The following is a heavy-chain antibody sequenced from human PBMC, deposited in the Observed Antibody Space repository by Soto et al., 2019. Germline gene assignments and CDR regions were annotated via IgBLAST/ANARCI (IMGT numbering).Heavy chain of an antibody. CDR1: GYTFTSYY. Sequence: QVQLVQSGAEVKNPGASVRVSCKASGYTFTSYYMHWVRQAPGQGLEWMGVLNPSRGSTAYAQKFQGRVTMTRDTSTSTVYMELASLRSEDTAVYYCARRSGGPDCASDCYSRVIDYWGQGTLVTVSS. V-gene: IGHV1-46*01. D-gene: IGHD2-21*02. J-gene: IGHJ4*02. CDR3: ARRSGGPDCASDCYSRVIDY. CDR2: LNPSRGST.